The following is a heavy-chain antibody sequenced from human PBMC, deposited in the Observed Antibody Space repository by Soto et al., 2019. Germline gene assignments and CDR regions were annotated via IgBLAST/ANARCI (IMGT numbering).Heavy chain of an antibody. CDR1: GFSLSSVGVG. CDR2: IYWDDDK. CDR3: AHTLDWGEGRFDY. V-gene: IGHV2-5*02. D-gene: IGHD7-27*01. Sequence: QITLKESGPTLVKPTQTLTLTCSFSGFSLSSVGVGVGWIRQPPGKALEWLALIYWDDDKRYSPSLKSRLTITKATSKNQVVLTMTNSDPVDTATYYCAHTLDWGEGRFDYWGQGTLVTVSS. J-gene: IGHJ4*02.